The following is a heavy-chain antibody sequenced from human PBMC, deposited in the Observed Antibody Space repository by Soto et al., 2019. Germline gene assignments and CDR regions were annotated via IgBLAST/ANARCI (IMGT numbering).Heavy chain of an antibody. CDR2: IDPSDSYT. CDR3: ARSYSSGWSYYYYYGMDV. J-gene: IGHJ6*02. D-gene: IGHD6-19*01. CDR1: GYSFTSYW. Sequence: GESLKISCKGSGYSFTSYWISWVRQMPGKGLEWMGRIDPSDSYTNYSPSFQGHVTISADKSISTAYLQWGSLKASDTAMYYCARSYSSGWSYYYYYGMDVWGQGTTVTVSS. V-gene: IGHV5-10-1*01.